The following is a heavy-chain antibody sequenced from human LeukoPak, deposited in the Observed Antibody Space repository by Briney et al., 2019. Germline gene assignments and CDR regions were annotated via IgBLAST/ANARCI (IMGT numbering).Heavy chain of an antibody. V-gene: IGHV3-64*04. J-gene: IGHJ4*02. CDR3: AKQLGYCSDGSCYFPY. D-gene: IGHD2-15*01. CDR1: GFTFSSFA. CDR2: IYSDGSRT. Sequence: GGSLRLSCAASGFTFSSFAMHWVRQAPGKGLEYLSAIYSDGSRTYYADSVQGRFTISRDNSKSTLCLQMNSLRAEDTAVYYCAKQLGYCSDGSCYFPYWGQGTLVTVSS.